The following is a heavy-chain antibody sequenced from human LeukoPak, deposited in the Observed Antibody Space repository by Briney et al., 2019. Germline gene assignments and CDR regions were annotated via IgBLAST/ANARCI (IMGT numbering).Heavy chain of an antibody. J-gene: IGHJ4*02. CDR3: ARAAMVRGVISFDY. V-gene: IGHV1-2*02. CDR2: MNPNSGGT. Sequence: ASVKVSCKASGYTLTDYYIHWVRQAPGQGLEWLGWMNPNSGGTNYAQKFQGRVTMTRDTSINTAYMELSRLRSDDTAIYYCARAAMVRGVISFDYWGQGTLVTVSS. CDR1: GYTLTDYY. D-gene: IGHD3-10*01.